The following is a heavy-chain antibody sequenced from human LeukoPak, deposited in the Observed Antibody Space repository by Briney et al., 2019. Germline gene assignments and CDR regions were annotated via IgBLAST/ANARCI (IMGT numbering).Heavy chain of an antibody. J-gene: IGHJ5*02. Sequence: SQTLSLTCTVSGASISSGSYFWSWIRQPAGKGLEWIGRIYTSGSTNYNPSLKSRATISVDTSKNQYSLKLRSVTAADTAVYYCARALCINGICEWFDPWGQGTLVTVSS. D-gene: IGHD2-8*01. CDR2: IYTSGST. V-gene: IGHV4-61*02. CDR1: GASISSGSYF. CDR3: ARALCINGICEWFDP.